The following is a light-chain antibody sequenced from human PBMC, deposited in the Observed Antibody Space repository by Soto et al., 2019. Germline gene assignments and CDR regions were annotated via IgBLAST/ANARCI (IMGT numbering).Light chain of an antibody. J-gene: IGKJ2*01. CDR3: HQYGSLYT. CDR2: CAS. CDR1: RSVSSSY. Sequence: EIVLTQSPGTRSLSPGERATLSCRASRSVSSSYLAWYQQKPGQAPRLLIYCASSRATGIPDRFSGSGSGTDFTLTISRLEPEDFEVYYCHQYGSLYTFGQGTKVEI. V-gene: IGKV3-20*01.